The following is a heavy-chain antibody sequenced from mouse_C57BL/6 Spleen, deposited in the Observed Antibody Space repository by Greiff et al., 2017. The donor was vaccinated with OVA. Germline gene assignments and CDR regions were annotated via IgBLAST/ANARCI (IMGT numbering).Heavy chain of an antibody. J-gene: IGHJ2*01. CDR2: IYPSDSET. V-gene: IGHV1-61*01. CDR3: AREEKGYYFDD. CDR1: GYTFTSYW. Sequence: QVQLQQPGAELVRPGSSVKLSCKASGYTFTSYWMDWVKQRPGQGLEWIGNIYPSDSETHYNQKFKDKATLTVDKSSSTAYMQLSSLTSEDSAVYYCAREEKGYYFDDWGQGTTLTVSS.